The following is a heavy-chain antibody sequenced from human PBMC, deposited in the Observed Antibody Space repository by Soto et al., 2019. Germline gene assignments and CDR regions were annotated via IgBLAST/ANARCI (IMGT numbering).Heavy chain of an antibody. D-gene: IGHD3-9*01. V-gene: IGHV3-48*03. CDR2: ISSSGSTI. Sequence: PGGSLRLSCAASGFTFSSYEMNWVRQAPGKGLEWVSYISSSGSTIYYADSVKGRFTISRDNAKNSLYLQMNSLRAEDTAVYYCAGPRYSFDYWGQGTLVTVSS. CDR1: GFTFSSYE. CDR3: AGPRYSFDY. J-gene: IGHJ4*02.